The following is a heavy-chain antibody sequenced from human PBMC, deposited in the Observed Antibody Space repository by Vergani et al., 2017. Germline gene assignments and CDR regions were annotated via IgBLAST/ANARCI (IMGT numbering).Heavy chain of an antibody. J-gene: IGHJ4*02. V-gene: IGHV4-39*01. CDR1: ADSISSGSYY. D-gene: IGHD6-19*01. CDR2: IYYSGLT. CDR3: ARQRPGSGWSPGDFDD. Sequence: QLQLQQSGPGLVKPSETLFLTCTVSADSISSGSYYLGWIRQPQGKSLEWIGSIYYSGLTYYNPSLKSRVAISVDTSKNQFSLKVTSVTAADTAVYFCARQRPGSGWSPGDFDDWGQGILVTVSS.